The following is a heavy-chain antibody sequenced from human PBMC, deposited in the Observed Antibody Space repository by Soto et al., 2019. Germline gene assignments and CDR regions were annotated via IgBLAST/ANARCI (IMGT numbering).Heavy chain of an antibody. CDR2: MNPNSGNT. J-gene: IGHJ6*02. D-gene: IGHD1-1*01. Sequence: QVQLVQSGAEVKKPGASVKVSCKASGYTFTSYDINWVRQATGQGLEWMGWMNPNSGNTGYAQKFRGRVTMTRNTSISTAYMQLSSLRSENTAVCSCARERTGTTSMDVWGQGTTVNVSS. CDR3: ARERTGTTSMDV. CDR1: GYTFTSYD. V-gene: IGHV1-8*01.